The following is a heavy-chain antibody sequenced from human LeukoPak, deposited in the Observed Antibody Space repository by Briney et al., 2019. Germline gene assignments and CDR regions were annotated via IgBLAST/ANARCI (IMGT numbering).Heavy chain of an antibody. D-gene: IGHD4-11*01. CDR3: ARERYSNYDGDGFDI. CDR2: ISGDGGRT. V-gene: IGHV3-64*02. CDR1: RFTFSNFA. Sequence: GGSLRLSCAASRFTFSNFAMHWVXQAPGKGLEYVSGISGDGGRTYYADSVKGRFTISRDNSKNTLYVQMGGLRDEDTAVYYCARERYSNYDGDGFDIWGQGTMVTVSS. J-gene: IGHJ3*02.